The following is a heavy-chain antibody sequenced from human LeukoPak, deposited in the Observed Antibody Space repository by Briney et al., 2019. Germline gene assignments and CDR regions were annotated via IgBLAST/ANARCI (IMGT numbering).Heavy chain of an antibody. D-gene: IGHD3-22*01. Sequence: GGSLRLSCAASGFTFSNYAMHWVRQAPGKGLEWVAVISYDANDKYYADSVKGRFTISRDNSKNTLYLQMNNLRAEDTAVYYCARDVSVVVLSSTPTQIDYWGQGTLVTVSS. J-gene: IGHJ4*02. CDR2: ISYDANDK. CDR1: GFTFSNYA. CDR3: ARDVSVVVLSSTPTQIDY. V-gene: IGHV3-30*04.